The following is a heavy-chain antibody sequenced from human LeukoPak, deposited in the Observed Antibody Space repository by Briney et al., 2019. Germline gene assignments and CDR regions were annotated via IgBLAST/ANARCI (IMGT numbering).Heavy chain of an antibody. Sequence: GGSLRLSCAASGFVFSIYWMSWVRQAPGKGLEWVANIKQGGSEKYYADSVEGRFTISRDNSKNTLYLQMNSLRAEDTAVYYCAREAVAFDYWGQGTLVTVSS. CDR2: IKQGGSEK. V-gene: IGHV3-7*01. CDR3: AREAVAFDY. J-gene: IGHJ4*02. D-gene: IGHD6-19*01. CDR1: GFVFSIYW.